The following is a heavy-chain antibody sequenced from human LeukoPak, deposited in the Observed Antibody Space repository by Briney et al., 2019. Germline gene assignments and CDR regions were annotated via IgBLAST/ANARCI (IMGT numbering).Heavy chain of an antibody. D-gene: IGHD4-17*01. Sequence: GGSLRLSCAASGFTFSSYAMSWVRQAPGKGLEWVSAISGSGGSTYYADSVKGRFTISRDNSKNTLYLQMNSLRAEDTAVYYCAKDYTKNDYGDYVDEDYFGYWGQGALVTVSS. CDR3: AKDYTKNDYGDYVDEDYFGY. CDR1: GFTFSSYA. CDR2: ISGSGGST. J-gene: IGHJ4*02. V-gene: IGHV3-23*01.